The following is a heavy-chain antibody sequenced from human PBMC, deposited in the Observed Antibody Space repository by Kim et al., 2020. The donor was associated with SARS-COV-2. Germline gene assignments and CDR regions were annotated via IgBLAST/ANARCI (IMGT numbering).Heavy chain of an antibody. D-gene: IGHD6-6*01. CDR1: GGSISSYY. Sequence: SETLSLTCTVSGGSISSYYWSWIRQPAGKGLEWIGRIYTSGSTNYNPSLKSRVTMSVDTSKNQFSLKLSSVTAADTAVYYCAREYSSSLVRRTNGYYFDYWGQGTLVTVSS. J-gene: IGHJ4*02. CDR3: AREYSSSLVRRTNGYYFDY. CDR2: IYTSGST. V-gene: IGHV4-4*07.